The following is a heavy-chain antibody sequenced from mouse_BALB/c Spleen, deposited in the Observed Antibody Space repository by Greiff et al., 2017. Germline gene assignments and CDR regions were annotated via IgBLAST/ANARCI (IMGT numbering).Heavy chain of an antibody. CDR1: GYTFTDYN. CDR3: ARRGYGNYDYFDY. D-gene: IGHD2-1*01. Sequence: EVQLQQSGPELVKPGASVKISCKASGYTFTDYNMHWVKQSHGKSLEWIGYIYPYNGGTGYNQKFKSKATLTVDNSSSTAYMELRSLTSEDSAVYYCARRGYGNYDYFDYWGQGTTLTVSS. CDR2: IYPYNGGT. J-gene: IGHJ2*01. V-gene: IGHV1S29*02.